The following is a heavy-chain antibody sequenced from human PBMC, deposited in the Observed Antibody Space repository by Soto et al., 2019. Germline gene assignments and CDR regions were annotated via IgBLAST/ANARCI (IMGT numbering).Heavy chain of an antibody. CDR2: ISAYDGDT. D-gene: IGHD1-1*01. CDR3: ARAGRAFRTSHYYFFYMDV. V-gene: IGHV1-18*01. CDR1: GYSFIDYG. Sequence: QVQLEQSGPEVKKPGASVKVSCKTSGYSFIDYGVGWVRQVPGQGLEWLGWISAYDGDTKLEEKVQDRVTMTTDTSTATAFMELRSLTSDDTAVYYCARAGRAFRTSHYYFFYMDVWGKGTTVTVSS. J-gene: IGHJ6*03.